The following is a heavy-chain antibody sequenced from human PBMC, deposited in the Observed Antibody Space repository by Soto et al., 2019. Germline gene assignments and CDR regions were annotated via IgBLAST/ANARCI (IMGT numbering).Heavy chain of an antibody. CDR2: IIPMLGKV. CDR3: AREDSAIYDS. V-gene: IGHV1-69*01. CDR1: GGNFNRNA. J-gene: IGHJ5*01. Sequence: QVQLVQSGAEVKKPGSPVKVSCKASGGNFNRNAISWVRQAPGQGLEWMGGIIPMLGKVTYAQKFQGRITISADESMTTAYLDLNSLRSDDTAVYYCAREDSAIYDSWGQGTLVTVSS.